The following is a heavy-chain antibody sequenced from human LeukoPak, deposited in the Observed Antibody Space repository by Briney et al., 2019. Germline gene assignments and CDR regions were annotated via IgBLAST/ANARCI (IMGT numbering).Heavy chain of an antibody. D-gene: IGHD2-15*01. Sequence: PGGSLRLSCAASGFTFSNYGMHWVRQAPGKGLEWVAFIRYDGSNKYYADSVKGRFTISRDNSKNTLYLQMNSLRAEDTAVYYCAKDGINLVVILSHFDYWGQGTLVTVSS. V-gene: IGHV3-30*02. CDR2: IRYDGSNK. CDR1: GFTFSNYG. J-gene: IGHJ4*02. CDR3: AKDGINLVVILSHFDY.